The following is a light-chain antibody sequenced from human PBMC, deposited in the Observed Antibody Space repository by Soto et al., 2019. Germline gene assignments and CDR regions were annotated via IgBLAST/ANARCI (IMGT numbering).Light chain of an antibody. J-gene: IGKJ3*01. Sequence: TQSPPTLSVSPRDTATLSCRASQSVSSNLAWHQQRPGQAPRLVIYGASNRATGIPDRFSASGSGTDFTLTISRLEPEDFAVYYCQQYGSSPFTFGPGTKVDIK. CDR2: GAS. V-gene: IGKV3-20*01. CDR1: QSVSSN. CDR3: QQYGSSPFT.